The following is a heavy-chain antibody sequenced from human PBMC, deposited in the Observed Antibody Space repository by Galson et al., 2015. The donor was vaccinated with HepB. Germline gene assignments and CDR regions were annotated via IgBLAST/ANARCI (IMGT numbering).Heavy chain of an antibody. J-gene: IGHJ4*02. D-gene: IGHD6-19*01. CDR3: ASRGHSSGWYYFDY. V-gene: IGHV1-2*02. CDR2: INPNSGGT. CDR1: GYTFTGYY. Sequence: SVKVSCKASGYTFTGYYMHWVRQASGQGLEWMGWINPNSGGTNYAQKFQGRVTMTRDTSISTAYMELSRLRSDDTAVYYCASRGHSSGWYYFDYWGQGTLVTVSS.